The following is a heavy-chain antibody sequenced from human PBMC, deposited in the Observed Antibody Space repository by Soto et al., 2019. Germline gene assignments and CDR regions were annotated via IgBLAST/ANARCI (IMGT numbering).Heavy chain of an antibody. CDR1: GGSISSSSYY. J-gene: IGHJ4*02. CDR2: IYYSGST. V-gene: IGHV4-39*01. Sequence: SETLSLTCTVSGGSISSSSYYWGWIRQPPGKGLEWIGSIYYSGSTYYNPSLKSRVTISVDTTKNQFSLKLSSVTAADTAVYYCASLSTRIAVAGSPPRCYWGQGTRVTVAS. D-gene: IGHD6-19*01. CDR3: ASLSTRIAVAGSPPRCY.